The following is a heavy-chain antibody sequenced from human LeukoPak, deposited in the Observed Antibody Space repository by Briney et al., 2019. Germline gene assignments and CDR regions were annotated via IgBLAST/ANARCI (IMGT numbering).Heavy chain of an antibody. D-gene: IGHD2-15*01. CDR1: GGTFSSYA. Sequence: GASVKVSCKASGGTFSSYAISWVRQAPGQGLEWMGGIIPIFGTANYAQKFQGRVTITTDESTSTAYMELSSLRSEDTAVYYCARDHCSGGSCPLDYWGQGTLVTVFS. CDR2: IIPIFGTA. J-gene: IGHJ4*02. V-gene: IGHV1-69*05. CDR3: ARDHCSGGSCPLDY.